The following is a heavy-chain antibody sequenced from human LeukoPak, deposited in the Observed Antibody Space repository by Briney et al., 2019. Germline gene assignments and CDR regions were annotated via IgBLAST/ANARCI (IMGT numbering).Heavy chain of an antibody. CDR1: GGSISSGGFY. J-gene: IGHJ4*02. CDR3: ARVRGYSSSWCNY. V-gene: IGHV4-30-2*01. Sequence: SQTLSLTCTVSGGSISSGGFYWSWIRQPPGKGLEWIGYIYYSGSTYYNPSLQSRVTISVDTSKNQFSLKLNSVTAADTAVYYCARVRGYSSSWCNYWGQGTLVTVSS. CDR2: IYYSGST. D-gene: IGHD6-13*01.